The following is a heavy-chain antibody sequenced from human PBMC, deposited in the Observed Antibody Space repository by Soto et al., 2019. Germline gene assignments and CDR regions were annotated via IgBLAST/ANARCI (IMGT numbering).Heavy chain of an antibody. Sequence: EVQLFESGGGLVQPGGSLRLSCAASGVTFSSYAMSWVRQAPGKVLEWVSAISGSGGSTYYADSVKGRFTISRDNSKNMLYLQTNSLRAKDTAVYYCAKQGYCSSTSCYGGENDFDYWVQGTMVTVSS. CDR3: AKQGYCSSTSCYGGENDFDY. CDR2: ISGSGGST. CDR1: GVTFSSYA. J-gene: IGHJ4*02. V-gene: IGHV3-23*01. D-gene: IGHD2-2*01.